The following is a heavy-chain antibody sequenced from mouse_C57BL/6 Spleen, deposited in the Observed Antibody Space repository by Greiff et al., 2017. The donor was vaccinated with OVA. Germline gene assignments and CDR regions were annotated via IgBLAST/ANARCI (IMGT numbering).Heavy chain of an antibody. CDR2: IDPSDSST. CDR1: GYTFTSYW. V-gene: IGHV1-69*01. Sequence: QVQLQQPGAELVMPGASVKLSCKASGYTFTSYWMHWVKQRPGQGLEWIGEIDPSDSSTNYNQKFKGKSTLTVDKSSSTAYMQLSSLTSEDSAVYYWERRFITTVVTTGGYFDVWGTGTTVTVSS. CDR3: ERRFITTVVTTGGYFDV. D-gene: IGHD1-1*01. J-gene: IGHJ1*03.